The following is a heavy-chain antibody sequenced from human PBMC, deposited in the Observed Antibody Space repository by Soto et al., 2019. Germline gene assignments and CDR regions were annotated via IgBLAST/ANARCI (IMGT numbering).Heavy chain of an antibody. CDR2: IYYSGST. J-gene: IGHJ4*02. Sequence: PSETLSLTCSVSGGSISGYYWSWIRQTPEKGLEWIGYIYYSGSTNYNPSLKSRFTISRDNSKNTLYLQMNSLRAEDTAVYYCARDPYSGSYPYWGQGTLVTVSS. CDR3: ARDPYSGSYPY. CDR1: GGSISGYY. D-gene: IGHD1-26*01. V-gene: IGHV4-59*12.